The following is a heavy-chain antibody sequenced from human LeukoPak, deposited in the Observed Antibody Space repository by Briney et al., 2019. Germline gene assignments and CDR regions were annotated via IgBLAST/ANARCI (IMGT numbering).Heavy chain of an antibody. CDR3: TRQALGHYYDSSGYYSYYYYYMDV. V-gene: IGHV3-73*01. Sequence: GGSLRLSCAASGFTFSGSAMHWIRQASGKGLEWVGRIRSKANSYATAYAASVKGRFTISRDDSKNTTYLQMNSLKTEDTAVYYCTRQALGHYYDSSGYYSYYYYYMDVWGKGTTVTISS. D-gene: IGHD3-22*01. J-gene: IGHJ6*03. CDR1: GFTFSGSA. CDR2: IRSKANSYAT.